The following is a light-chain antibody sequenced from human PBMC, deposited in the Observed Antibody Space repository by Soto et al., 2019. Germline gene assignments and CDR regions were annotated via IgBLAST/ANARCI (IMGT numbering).Light chain of an antibody. V-gene: IGLV1-40*01. CDR3: QSYDSGVSGYV. Sequence: QSVLTQPPSVSGAPGQRVTISCTGSSSNIGAGFDVNWYQQLPGTAPKLLIFGNSNRPSGVPDRFSGSKSGTSASLAITGLQAEDEADYYCQSYDSGVSGYVFGNGTKVTVL. CDR2: GNS. CDR1: SSNIGAGFD. J-gene: IGLJ1*01.